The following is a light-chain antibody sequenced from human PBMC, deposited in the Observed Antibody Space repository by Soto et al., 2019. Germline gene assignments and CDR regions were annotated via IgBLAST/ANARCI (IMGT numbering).Light chain of an antibody. CDR1: QSVKVF. V-gene: IGKV3-11*01. CDR3: QQRSNWPWT. Sequence: SATNLSLSPATRATLSCRASQSVKVFLVWYQQRPGQAPRLLIHDASHRAAGIPARFSGSGSGTDFTLTISSLEPEDFAVYYCQQRSNWPWTFGQGTKVDIK. J-gene: IGKJ1*01. CDR2: DAS.